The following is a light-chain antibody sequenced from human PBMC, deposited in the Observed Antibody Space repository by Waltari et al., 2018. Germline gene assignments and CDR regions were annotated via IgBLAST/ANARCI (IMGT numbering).Light chain of an antibody. CDR1: QSISYY. J-gene: IGKJ2*01. CDR3: QQNSSYST. CDR2: KAS. Sequence: DIQMTQSPSTLSASLGDRVTITCRASQSISYYVAWYQHKPGKAPKLLISKASILAGGVPSRFSGTGAGTEITLTISSLQPDDLATYCCQQNSSYSTFGQGTKLEIK. V-gene: IGKV1-5*03.